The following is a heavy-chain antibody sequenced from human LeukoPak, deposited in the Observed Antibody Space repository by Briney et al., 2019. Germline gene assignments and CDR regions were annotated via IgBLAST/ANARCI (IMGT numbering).Heavy chain of an antibody. D-gene: IGHD3-22*01. Sequence: SETLSLTCTVSGGSISSYYWSWIRQPPGKGLEWIGYISYSGSTRYNPSLKSRVTISLDTSKNQFSLKLSSVAAADTAVYYCARQKYYYDTSGSDDAFDIWGQGTMVTVSS. J-gene: IGHJ3*02. CDR2: ISYSGST. CDR3: ARQKYYYDTSGSDDAFDI. CDR1: GGSISSYY. V-gene: IGHV4-59*08.